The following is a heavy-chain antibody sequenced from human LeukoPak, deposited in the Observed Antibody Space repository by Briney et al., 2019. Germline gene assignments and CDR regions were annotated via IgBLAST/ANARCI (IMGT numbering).Heavy chain of an antibody. CDR1: GGSISSYY. Sequence: PSETLSLTCTVSGGSISSYYWSWIRQPPGKGLEWIGYIYYSGSTNYNPSLKSRVTISLDTSKNQFSLKLSSVTAADTAVYYRARVLGGYGGRRFDYWGQGTLVTVSS. CDR2: IYYSGST. D-gene: IGHD1-26*01. V-gene: IGHV4-59*01. J-gene: IGHJ4*02. CDR3: ARVLGGYGGRRFDY.